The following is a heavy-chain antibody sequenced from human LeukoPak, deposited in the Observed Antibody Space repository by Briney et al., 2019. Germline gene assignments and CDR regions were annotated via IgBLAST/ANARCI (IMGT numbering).Heavy chain of an antibody. CDR1: GDSISSTSYY. Sequence: SETLSLTCSVSGDSISSTSYYLGWIRQPPGKGLEWIVSINNSGSASYSPSLKGRVTISVDMSKNQFSLKLSSVTAADTAVYYCARLLDDYYYYYGMDVWGQGTTVTVSS. J-gene: IGHJ6*02. CDR3: ARLLDDYYYYYGMDV. V-gene: IGHV4-39*01. CDR2: INNSGSA. D-gene: IGHD5-24*01.